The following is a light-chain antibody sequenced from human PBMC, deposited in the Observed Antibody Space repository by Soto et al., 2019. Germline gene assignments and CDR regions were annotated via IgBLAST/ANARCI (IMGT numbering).Light chain of an antibody. Sequence: EIVLTQSPGTLSWSPGERATLSCRASQSVSQYLAWYQQKPGQAPRLLIYGASSRASGIPYRFSGSGSGTDFTLTINGLEPEDFAVYSCQQYATSARLTFGPGTNVDI. CDR2: GAS. J-gene: IGKJ3*01. V-gene: IGKV3-20*01. CDR1: QSVSQY. CDR3: QQYATSARLT.